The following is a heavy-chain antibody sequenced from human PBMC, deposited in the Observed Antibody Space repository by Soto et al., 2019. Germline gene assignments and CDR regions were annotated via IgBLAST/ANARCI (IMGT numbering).Heavy chain of an antibody. Sequence: QVQLVESGGGVVQPGRSLRLSCAASGFTFSSYDMHWVRQAPGKGLEWVAVISYDGSNKYYADSVKGRFTISRDNSKNTLELQMNSLRAEYTAVYYCAKDWGPQGGQWGFYFDYWGQGTPVTVSS. D-gene: IGHD6-19*01. V-gene: IGHV3-30*18. CDR3: AKDWGPQGGQWGFYFDY. J-gene: IGHJ4*01. CDR2: ISYDGSNK. CDR1: GFTFSSYD.